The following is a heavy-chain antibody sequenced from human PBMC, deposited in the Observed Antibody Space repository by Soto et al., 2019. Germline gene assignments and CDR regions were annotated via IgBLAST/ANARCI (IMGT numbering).Heavy chain of an antibody. Sequence: SETLSLTCTVSGGSISSYYWSWIRQPPGKGLEWIGYIYYSGSTNYNPSLKSRVTISVDTSKNQFSLKLSSVTAADTAVFFCARQRDCSGGSCYSKWFDPWGQGTLVTVSS. CDR1: GGSISSYY. CDR2: IYYSGST. CDR3: ARQRDCSGGSCYSKWFDP. J-gene: IGHJ5*02. D-gene: IGHD2-15*01. V-gene: IGHV4-59*08.